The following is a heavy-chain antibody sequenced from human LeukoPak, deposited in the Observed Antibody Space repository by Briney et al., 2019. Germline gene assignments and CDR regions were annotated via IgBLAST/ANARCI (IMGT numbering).Heavy chain of an antibody. J-gene: IGHJ3*01. Sequence: GGSLRLSCAASGFTVSTYWMDWVRQAAGKGLVWVSRISIDGTSTAYADSVKGRFTISRDTAENTLHLQMNSLRVEDTAVYYCVRRGGGSNAFEVWGQGTTVTVSS. D-gene: IGHD4-23*01. CDR1: GFTVSTYW. CDR3: VRRGGGSNAFEV. CDR2: ISIDGTST. V-gene: IGHV3-74*01.